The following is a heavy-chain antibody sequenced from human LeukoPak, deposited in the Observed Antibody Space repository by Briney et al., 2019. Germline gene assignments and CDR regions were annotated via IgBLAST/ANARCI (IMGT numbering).Heavy chain of an antibody. Sequence: ASVNVSCTASGYTFTGYYMHWVRQAPGQGLEWMGWINPNSGGTNYAQKFQGWVTMTRDTSISTAYMELSRLRSDDTAVYYCARQRYCSSTSCPNWFDPWGQGTLVTVSS. V-gene: IGHV1-2*04. D-gene: IGHD2-2*01. J-gene: IGHJ5*02. CDR1: GYTFTGYY. CDR2: INPNSGGT. CDR3: ARQRYCSSTSCPNWFDP.